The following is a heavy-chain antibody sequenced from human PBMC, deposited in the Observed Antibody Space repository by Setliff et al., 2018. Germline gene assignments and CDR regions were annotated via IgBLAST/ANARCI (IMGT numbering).Heavy chain of an antibody. CDR2: INTNTGNP. CDR3: ARGVYEYSYGYRGHYYYYMDV. J-gene: IGHJ6*03. CDR1: GYTFTGYA. D-gene: IGHD3-16*01. V-gene: IGHV7-4-1*02. Sequence: GASVKVSCKASGYTFTGYAINWVRQAPGRGLEYLGWINTNTGNPTYVQGFTGRFVFSLDTSVSTAYLQISSLKAEDTAVYYCARGVYEYSYGYRGHYYYYMDVWGKGATVTV.